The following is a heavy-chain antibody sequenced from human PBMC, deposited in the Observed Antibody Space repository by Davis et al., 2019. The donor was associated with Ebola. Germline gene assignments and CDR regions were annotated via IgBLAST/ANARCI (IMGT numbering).Heavy chain of an antibody. CDR1: GFAFSSYS. CDR3: VREWFGETD. CDR2: INAGSSRK. Sequence: GESLKISCAASGFAFSSYSMNWVRQAPGKGLEWVSNINAGSSRKSYADSVKGRFTISRDNAKNSLYLQMNSLGDEDTAVYYCVREWFGETDWGQGTLVTVSS. J-gene: IGHJ4*02. V-gene: IGHV3-48*02. D-gene: IGHD3-10*01.